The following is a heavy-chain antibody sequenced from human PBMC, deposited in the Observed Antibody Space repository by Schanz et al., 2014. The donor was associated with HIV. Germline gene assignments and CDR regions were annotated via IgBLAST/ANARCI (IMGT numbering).Heavy chain of an antibody. CDR2: INPDNAGT. V-gene: IGHV1-2*02. CDR1: GYTFIGYY. J-gene: IGHJ4*02. Sequence: QVQLVQSGAEVKKPGASVKVSCKASGYTFIGYYMHWVRQAPGQGLEWMGWINPDNAGTNYAQKFQGRVTMTRDTPISKAFMELSRLRSDDTAVYYCAPCRCDGELSLLSYWGQGTLVTVSS. CDR3: APCRCDGELSLLSY. D-gene: IGHD3-16*02.